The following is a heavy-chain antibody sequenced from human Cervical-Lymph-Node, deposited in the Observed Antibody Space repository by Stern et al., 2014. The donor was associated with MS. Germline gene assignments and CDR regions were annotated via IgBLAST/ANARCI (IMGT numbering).Heavy chain of an antibody. D-gene: IGHD5-18*01. V-gene: IGHV2-70*04. CDR1: GFSLSTSEMR. Sequence: SGPALVKPTQTLTLTCTFSGFSLSTSEMRVSWIRQPPGKALEWLARIDWDDDKFYSTSLNTRLTISKDTSKNQVVLTMTNMDPVDTATYYCARTGGYSYGYSYYFDYWGQGTLVTVSS. CDR2: IDWDDDK. CDR3: ARTGGYSYGYSYYFDY. J-gene: IGHJ4*02.